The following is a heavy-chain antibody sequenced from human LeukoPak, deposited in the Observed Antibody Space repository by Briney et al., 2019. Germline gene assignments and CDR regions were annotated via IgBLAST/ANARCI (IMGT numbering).Heavy chain of an antibody. CDR1: GFTFNDYG. Sequence: PGGSLRLSCAASGFTFNDYGMHWVRQAPGNRLEWVAVISHDGSNKNYAESVKGRFTISRDNSKNTLYLQMSSLRPDDTAVYSCAKVNYLWSGNRKADAFDVWSQGTGVTVPS. CDR3: AKVNYLWSGNRKADAFDV. V-gene: IGHV3-30*18. D-gene: IGHD3-10*01. J-gene: IGHJ3*01. CDR2: ISHDGSNK.